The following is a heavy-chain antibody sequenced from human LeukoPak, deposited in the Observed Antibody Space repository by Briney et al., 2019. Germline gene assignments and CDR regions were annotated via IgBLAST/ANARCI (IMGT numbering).Heavy chain of an antibody. D-gene: IGHD2-2*01. CDR2: ISSDGTSK. Sequence: TGRSLRLSCAASGFTFNTYGMHWVRQAPGKGLEWVAGISSDGTSKDYADSVEGRFTISRDNSKNTMYLQVNSLRAEDTAVYYCAKAAYCTSTSCHFSGYAQRPLDSWGQGTLVTVSS. V-gene: IGHV3-30*18. CDR1: GFTFNTYG. J-gene: IGHJ4*02. CDR3: AKAAYCTSTSCHFSGYAQRPLDS.